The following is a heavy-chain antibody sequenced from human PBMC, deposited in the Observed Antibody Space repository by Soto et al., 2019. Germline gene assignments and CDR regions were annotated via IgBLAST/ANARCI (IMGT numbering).Heavy chain of an antibody. Sequence: SETLSLTCTVSGGSISSYYWSWIRQPPGKGLEWIGYIYYSGSTNYNPSLKSRVTISVDTSKNQFSLKLSSVTAADTAVYYCARRARDIVVVPAAPYYYYYYMDVWGKGTTVTVSS. D-gene: IGHD2-2*01. J-gene: IGHJ6*03. CDR3: ARRARDIVVVPAAPYYYYYYMDV. V-gene: IGHV4-59*08. CDR2: IYYSGST. CDR1: GGSISSYY.